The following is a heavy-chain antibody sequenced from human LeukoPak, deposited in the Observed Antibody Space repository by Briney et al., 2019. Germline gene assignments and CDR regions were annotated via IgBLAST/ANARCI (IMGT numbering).Heavy chain of an antibody. D-gene: IGHD2/OR15-2a*01. V-gene: IGHV3-53*04. J-gene: IGHJ4*02. Sequence: GGSLSLSCAASGVTISSDYMSWVRQAPGKGLEWVSLIYSGGDTYYADSVRGRFTISRHNSKNTLFLQMDSLTTDDTAIYCCANRMTFGGQGTLVTVSS. CDR2: IYSGGDT. CDR3: ANRMTF. CDR1: GVTISSDY.